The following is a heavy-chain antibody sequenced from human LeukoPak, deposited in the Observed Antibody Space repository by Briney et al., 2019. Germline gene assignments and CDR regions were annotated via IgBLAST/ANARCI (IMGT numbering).Heavy chain of an antibody. Sequence: PGGSLRLSCAASGFTFSSYAMSWVRHAPGKGLEWVSDISGSCGSTYYADSVKGRFTISRDNSKNTLYLQMNRLRAEDTAVYYCAKENSPVLRYSSRPSDAFDIWGQGTMVTVSS. CDR3: AKENSPVLRYSSRPSDAFDI. CDR1: GFTFSSYA. V-gene: IGHV3-23*01. CDR2: ISGSCGST. D-gene: IGHD3-9*01. J-gene: IGHJ3*02.